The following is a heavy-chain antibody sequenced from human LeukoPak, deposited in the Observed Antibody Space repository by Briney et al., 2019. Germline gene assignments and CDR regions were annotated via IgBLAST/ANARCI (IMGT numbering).Heavy chain of an antibody. J-gene: IGHJ4*02. D-gene: IGHD1-26*01. Sequence: SETLSLTCTVSGGSLSSYYWSWVRQPAGKGLEWIGRIYTSGSTNYNPSLKSRVTMSVDTSRNQFSLKLSSVTAADTAVYYCARGVPNRYSGSYYDYWGQGTLVTVSS. CDR3: ARGVPNRYSGSYYDY. CDR1: GGSLSSYY. V-gene: IGHV4-4*07. CDR2: IYTSGST.